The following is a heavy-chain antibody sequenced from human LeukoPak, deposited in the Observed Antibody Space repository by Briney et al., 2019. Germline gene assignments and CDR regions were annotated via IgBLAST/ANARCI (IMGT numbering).Heavy chain of an antibody. CDR2: ITPNSGGT. Sequence: EASVKVSCKTSGYSFTDYYMHWVRQAPGQGLEWMGWITPNSGGTKYEQKFQGRVTMTRDTSVSTAYMELSRLTSDDAAVYYYARGSRNYCDSASCYTKGNWFDPWGQGTLVTVSS. CDR1: GYSFTDYY. D-gene: IGHD3-10*01. V-gene: IGHV1-2*02. J-gene: IGHJ5*02. CDR3: ARGSRNYCDSASCYTKGNWFDP.